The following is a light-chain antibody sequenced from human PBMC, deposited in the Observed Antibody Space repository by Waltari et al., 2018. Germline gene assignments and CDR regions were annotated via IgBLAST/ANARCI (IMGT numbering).Light chain of an antibody. CDR2: EDT. V-gene: IGLV2-23*02. CDR1: SRDVEIYNL. J-gene: IGLJ2*01. Sequence: QSALAQPSSVSGSPGQSITISCTGTSRDVEIYNLVSWYQPHPGKAPKLLIYEDTKRPSGFSNRFSASKSANTASLTISGLQSEDEADYYCCSYADSSAFVIFGGGTKLTVL. CDR3: CSYADSSAFVI.